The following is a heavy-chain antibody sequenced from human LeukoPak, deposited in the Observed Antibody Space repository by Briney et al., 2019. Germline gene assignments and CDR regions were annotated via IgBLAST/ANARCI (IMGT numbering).Heavy chain of an antibody. CDR1: GLTFSTNA. CDR3: AKDVGKWESLHFFDY. D-gene: IGHD1-26*01. V-gene: IGHV3-23*01. Sequence: GGSLRLSCLTSGLTFSTNAMSWVRQAPGKGLEWISGISGSGASTYYADSVTGRFTISRDNSRNTLYLQMNSLRGDDTAVYYCAKDVGKWESLHFFDYWGQGTLVTVSS. J-gene: IGHJ4*02. CDR2: ISGSGAST.